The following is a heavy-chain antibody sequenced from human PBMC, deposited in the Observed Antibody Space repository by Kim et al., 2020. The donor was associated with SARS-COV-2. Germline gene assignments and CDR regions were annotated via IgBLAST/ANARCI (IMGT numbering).Heavy chain of an antibody. J-gene: IGHJ4*02. CDR3: ARNRGGATHRDYYFEY. V-gene: IGHV1-69*13. CDR2: IIPIFGTA. Sequence: SVKVSCKASGCTFSSYAIIWVRQAPGQGLEWMGGIIPIFGTANYAQKFQGRVTITADESTSTAYMELSSLRSEDTAVYYCARNRGGATHRDYYFEYWGQGTLVTVSS. D-gene: IGHD7-27*01. CDR1: GCTFSSYA.